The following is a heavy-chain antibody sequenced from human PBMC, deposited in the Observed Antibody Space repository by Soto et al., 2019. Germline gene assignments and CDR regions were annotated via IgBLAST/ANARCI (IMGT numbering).Heavy chain of an antibody. D-gene: IGHD6-13*01. CDR3: AKGGKSIAAAGDY. J-gene: IGHJ4*02. CDR1: GFTFSSYA. Sequence: EVQLLESGGGLVQPGGSLRLSCAASGFTFSSYALIWVRQAPGKGLEWLSAISASGGSTYYAGSVKGRFTISRDNYNNTLYLRMNSLRAEDTAVYYCAKGGKSIAAAGDYWGQGTLVTVSS. V-gene: IGHV3-23*01. CDR2: ISASGGST.